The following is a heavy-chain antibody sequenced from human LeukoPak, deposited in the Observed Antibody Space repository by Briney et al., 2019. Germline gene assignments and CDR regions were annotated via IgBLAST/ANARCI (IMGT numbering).Heavy chain of an antibody. CDR3: AREGHSHLIYYSDS. CDR1: GFTFSNYW. Sequence: GGSLRLSCAASGFTFSNYWMHWVRQAPGKGLVWVSRINSDGSSTSYADSVKGRFTISRDNAKNTLYLQMNSLRVEDTAVYYCAREGHSHLIYYSDSWGQGTLVSVPS. D-gene: IGHD5-18*01. J-gene: IGHJ4*02. CDR2: INSDGSST. V-gene: IGHV3-74*01.